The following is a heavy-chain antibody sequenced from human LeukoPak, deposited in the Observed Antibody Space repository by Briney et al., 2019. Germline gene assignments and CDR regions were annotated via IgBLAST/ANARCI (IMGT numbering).Heavy chain of an antibody. J-gene: IGHJ6*04. Sequence: GGSLRLSCAASGFTFSSYAMHWVRQAPGKGLEWVAVISYDGSNKYYADSEKGRFTISRDNSKNTLYLQMNSLRAEDTAVYYCAKPYYDILTGYSSTYYYYGMDVWGKGTTVTVSS. CDR3: AKPYYDILTGYSSTYYYYGMDV. CDR2: ISYDGSNK. D-gene: IGHD3-9*01. V-gene: IGHV3-30*04. CDR1: GFTFSSYA.